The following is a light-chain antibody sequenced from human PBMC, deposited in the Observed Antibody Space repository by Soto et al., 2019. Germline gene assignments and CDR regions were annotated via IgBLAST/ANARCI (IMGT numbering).Light chain of an antibody. CDR2: DAS. CDR1: QSISSW. CDR3: QQYNTYPWT. Sequence: DIQMTQSPSTLSASVGDRVTITCRARQSISSWLAWYQQKPGKAPKFLIYDASSLESGVPSRFSGSGSGTEFTLTISTLQPDDFATYYCQQYNTYPWTFGQGTKVDIK. J-gene: IGKJ1*01. V-gene: IGKV1-5*01.